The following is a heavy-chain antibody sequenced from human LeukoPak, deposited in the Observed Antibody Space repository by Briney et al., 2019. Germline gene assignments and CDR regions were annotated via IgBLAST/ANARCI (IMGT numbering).Heavy chain of an antibody. CDR2: IRGYNGQT. V-gene: IGHV3-23*01. CDR1: GFNFGNND. D-gene: IGHD3-22*01. J-gene: IGHJ4*02. Sequence: PGGSLRLSCAASGFNFGNNDMNRVRQTLGKGLEWVSGIRGYNGQTYYADSVKGRFTISRDKSVDTVYLQMNGLKTEDTAAYYCAKNITMMVFWGQGTLVTVSS. CDR3: AKNITMMVF.